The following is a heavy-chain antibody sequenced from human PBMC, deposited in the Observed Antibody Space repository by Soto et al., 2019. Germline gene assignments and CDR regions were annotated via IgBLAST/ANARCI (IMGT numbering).Heavy chain of an antibody. D-gene: IGHD6-13*01. CDR3: AFSSSWYDARMPSFDY. CDR2: INPNSGGT. J-gene: IGHJ4*02. V-gene: IGHV1-2*04. Sequence: ASVKVSCKASGYTFTGYYMHWVRQAPGQGLEWMGWINPNSGGTSYAQKFQGWVTMTRDTSISTAYMELSRLRSDDTAVYYCAFSSSWYDARMPSFDYWGQGTLVTVSS. CDR1: GYTFTGYY.